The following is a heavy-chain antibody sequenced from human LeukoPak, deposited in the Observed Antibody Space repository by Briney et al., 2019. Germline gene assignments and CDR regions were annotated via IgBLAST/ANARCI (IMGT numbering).Heavy chain of an antibody. J-gene: IGHJ4*02. CDR2: INHSGST. CDR1: GGSFSGYY. CDR3: ARLRLWSGYYAYFDY. D-gene: IGHD3-3*01. V-gene: IGHV4-34*01. Sequence: SETLSLTCAVYGGSFSGYYWSWLRQPPGKGLEWIGEINHSGSTNYNPSLKSRVTISVDTSKNQFSLKLSSVTAADTAVYYCARLRLWSGYYAYFDYWGQGTLVTVSS.